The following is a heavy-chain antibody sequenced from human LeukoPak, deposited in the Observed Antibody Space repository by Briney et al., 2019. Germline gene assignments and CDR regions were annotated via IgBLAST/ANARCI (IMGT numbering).Heavy chain of an antibody. CDR1: GFNFSAYG. D-gene: IGHD1-1*01. CDR3: AKPTSLKDANYGLTGTNY. Sequence: GGSLRLACAASGFNFSAYGMHWVRQAPGKGLEWVAFIRYDGNLKYYADSVKGRFTISRDNSKNTLDLQMNSLRVEDTAVYYCAKPTSLKDANYGLTGTNYWGQAILVTVSS. J-gene: IGHJ4*02. CDR2: IRYDGNLK. V-gene: IGHV3-30*02.